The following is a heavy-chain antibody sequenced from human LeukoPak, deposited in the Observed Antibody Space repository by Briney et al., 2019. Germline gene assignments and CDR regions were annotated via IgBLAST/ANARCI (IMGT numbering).Heavy chain of an antibody. CDR2: IYYSGNT. D-gene: IGHD3-22*01. CDR1: GGSISSYY. Sequence: SETLSLTCTVSGGSISSYYWSWIRQPPGKGLQWIGNIYYSGNTNYSPSLKSRVTISVDASKSPFSLKLSSVTAADTAVYYCARGQSHYYDSSGYPDYFDYWGQGTLVTASS. CDR3: ARGQSHYYDSSGYPDYFDY. J-gene: IGHJ4*02. V-gene: IGHV4-59*01.